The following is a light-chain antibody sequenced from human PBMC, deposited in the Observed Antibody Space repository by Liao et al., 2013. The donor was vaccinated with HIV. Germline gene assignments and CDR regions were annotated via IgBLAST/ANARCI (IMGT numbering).Light chain of an antibody. CDR2: QDT. J-gene: IGLJ2*01. CDR1: KLGDKF. V-gene: IGLV3-1*01. Sequence: SYEVTQPPSVSVSPGQTANITCSGDKLGDKFVSWYKQKAGQSPVLVIYQDTHRPSGILERISGSNSASTATLTISGTQAMDEADYYCQAWDRNTVVFGGGTKLTVL. CDR3: QAWDRNTVV.